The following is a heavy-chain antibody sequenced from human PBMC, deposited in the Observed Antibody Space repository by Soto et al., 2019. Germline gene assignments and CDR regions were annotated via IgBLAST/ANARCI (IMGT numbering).Heavy chain of an antibody. D-gene: IGHD4-17*01. J-gene: IGHJ4*02. Sequence: EVQLLESGGGLVQPGGSLRLSCAASGFTFSSYAMSWVRQAPGRGLEWVSHISGSTTSTYYADSVKGRFTVSRDNSKNTQYLQMNSLRAEDTAVYYCAKNSTTVTSFFDYWGQGTEVTVSS. CDR3: AKNSTTVTSFFDY. V-gene: IGHV3-23*01. CDR1: GFTFSSYA. CDR2: ISGSTTST.